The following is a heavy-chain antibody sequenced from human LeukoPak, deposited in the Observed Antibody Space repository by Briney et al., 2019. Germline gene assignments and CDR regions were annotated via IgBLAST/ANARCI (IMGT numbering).Heavy chain of an antibody. J-gene: IGHJ4*02. D-gene: IGHD3-3*01. CDR3: ARGTWSGYYNFDY. V-gene: IGHV3-74*01. CDR2: INSDGRST. CDR1: GFTLSDYW. Sequence: QSGGSLRLSCATSGFTLSDYWMHWVRQVPGKGLVWVSSINSDGRSTTYADSVKGRFTISRDSAKNTLYLQMNSLRAEDTALYYCARGTWSGYYNFDYWGQGTLVTVSS.